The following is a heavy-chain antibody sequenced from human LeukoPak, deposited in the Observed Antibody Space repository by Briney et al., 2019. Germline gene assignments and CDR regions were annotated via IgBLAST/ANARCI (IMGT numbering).Heavy chain of an antibody. CDR2: ISSSSSYI. CDR3: ARRYSELRGVSDY. J-gene: IGHJ4*02. CDR1: GFTFSSYS. D-gene: IGHD1-7*01. Sequence: PGGSLRLSCAASGFTFSSYSMNWVRQAPGKGLEWVSSISSSSSYIYYADSVKGRFTISRDNAKNLLYLQMNSLRAEDTAVYYCARRYSELRGVSDYWGQGTLVTVSS. V-gene: IGHV3-21*01.